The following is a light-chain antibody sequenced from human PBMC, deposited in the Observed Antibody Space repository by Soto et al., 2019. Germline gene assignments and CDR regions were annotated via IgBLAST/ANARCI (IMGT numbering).Light chain of an antibody. CDR1: SSDVGGYNY. V-gene: IGLV2-14*01. CDR3: SSYTARSTWV. J-gene: IGLJ3*02. CDR2: EVS. Sequence: QSALTQPASVSGSPGQSITISCTGTSSDVGGYNYVSWYQQHPGTSPKLMIYEVSNRPSGVSNRFSGSKSGNTASLIISGHQAEDEGDYYCSSYTARSTWVFGGGTKLTVL.